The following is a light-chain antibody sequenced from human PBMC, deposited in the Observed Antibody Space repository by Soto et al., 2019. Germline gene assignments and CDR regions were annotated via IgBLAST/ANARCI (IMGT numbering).Light chain of an antibody. CDR1: QSVSSY. Sequence: EIVLTQSPATLSLSPGERATLSCRASQSVSSYLAWYQQKPGQAPRLLIYDASNRATGIPARFSGSGSGTDFTLPISSLEPEDFAVYYCQQRSNWPYTFGQGTKLEIE. J-gene: IGKJ2*01. CDR3: QQRSNWPYT. CDR2: DAS. V-gene: IGKV3-11*01.